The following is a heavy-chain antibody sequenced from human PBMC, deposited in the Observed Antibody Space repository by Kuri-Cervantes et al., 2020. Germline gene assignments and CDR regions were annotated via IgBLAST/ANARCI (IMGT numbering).Heavy chain of an antibody. CDR2: ITGSGYNT. CDR1: GFTFSSYG. J-gene: IGHJ4*02. V-gene: IGHV3-NL1*01. D-gene: IGHD3-10*01. CDR3: ARDYHGSGIFDY. Sequence: ETLSLTCAASGFTFSSYGMHWVRQAPGKGLEWVSGITGSGYNTYYTDSGMGRSTISRDNAKNSLYLQMNSLRDEDTAVYYCARDYHGSGIFDYWGQGTLVTVSS.